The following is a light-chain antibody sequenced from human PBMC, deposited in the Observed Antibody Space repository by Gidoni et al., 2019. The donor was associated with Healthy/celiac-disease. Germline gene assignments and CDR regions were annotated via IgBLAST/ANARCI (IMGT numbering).Light chain of an antibody. CDR3: QSADSSGSVV. Sequence: SYELPLPPSVSVSPGQTARITCSGDALPKQYAYWYQQKPGQAPVLVIYKDSERPSGIPERFSGASSGTTGTLTISGVQAEDEADYYCQSADSSGSVVFGGGTKLTVL. CDR1: ALPKQY. CDR2: KDS. V-gene: IGLV3-25*03. J-gene: IGLJ2*01.